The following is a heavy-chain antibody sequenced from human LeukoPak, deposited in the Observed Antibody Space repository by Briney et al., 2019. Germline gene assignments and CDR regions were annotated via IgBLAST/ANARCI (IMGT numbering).Heavy chain of an antibody. J-gene: IGHJ2*01. CDR2: ISAYNGDT. Sequence: ASVKVSCKASGYTFTNYGISWVRQAPGQGLQWMGWISAYNGDTNYAQKLQGRVTMTTDTSTSTAYMELRSLRSDDTAVYYCARDWGEGYFDLWGRGTLVTVSS. CDR1: GYTFTNYG. V-gene: IGHV1-18*01. CDR3: ARDWGEGYFDL. D-gene: IGHD3-16*01.